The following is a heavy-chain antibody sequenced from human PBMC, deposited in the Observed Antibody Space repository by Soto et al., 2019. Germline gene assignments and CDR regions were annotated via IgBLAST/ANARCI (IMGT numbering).Heavy chain of an antibody. CDR2: IVPMFGTE. J-gene: IGHJ5*02. D-gene: IGHD3-3*01. CDR3: ARDGDPQSAFWSGPLGGGRVDP. V-gene: IGHV1-69*12. CDR1: GGTFGNSA. Sequence: QVQLVQSGAEVKKPGSSVNVSCKTSGGTFGNSAVTWVRQAPGQGLEWLGGIVPMFGTENYAQKFQGRVRITEDESTITAYLELSSLNTDDTAVYYCARDGDPQSAFWSGPLGGGRVDPWGQGTLVTVSS.